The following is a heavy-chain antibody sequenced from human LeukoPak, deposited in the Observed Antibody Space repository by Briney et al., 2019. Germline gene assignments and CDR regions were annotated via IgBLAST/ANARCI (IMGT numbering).Heavy chain of an antibody. D-gene: IGHD3-22*01. CDR3: ARGGNRYYYEHDAFDI. CDR1: GGSISSGGYY. Sequence: PSQTLSLTCTVSGGSISSGGYYWSWIRQHPGKGWEWIGTIYYSGSTNYNPSLKSRVTISVDTSKNQFSLKLSSVTAADTAVYYCARGGNRYYYEHDAFDIWGQGTMVTVSS. J-gene: IGHJ3*02. V-gene: IGHV4-31*03. CDR2: IYYSGST.